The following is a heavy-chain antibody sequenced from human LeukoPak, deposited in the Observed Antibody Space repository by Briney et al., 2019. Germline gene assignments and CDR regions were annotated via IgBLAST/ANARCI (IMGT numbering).Heavy chain of an antibody. Sequence: ASVKVSCEASGYTFISYYMHWVRQAPGQGLEWMGIINPSGGSTSYAQKFQGRVTMTRDTSTSTVYMELSSLRSEDTAVYYCARADYGDYVTGAFDIWGQGTMVTVSS. CDR3: ARADYGDYVTGAFDI. CDR1: GYTFISYY. CDR2: INPSGGST. J-gene: IGHJ3*02. D-gene: IGHD4-17*01. V-gene: IGHV1-46*01.